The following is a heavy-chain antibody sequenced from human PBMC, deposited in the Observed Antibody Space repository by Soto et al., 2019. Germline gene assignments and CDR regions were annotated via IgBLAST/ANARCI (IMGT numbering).Heavy chain of an antibody. CDR2: IMPIFRTP. Sequence: QVQLEQSGAEVKKPRSSVKVSCKASGGTFRTSAISWVRQAPGQGLEWMGGIMPIFRTPDYAQKFQGRVIITADEFTGTAYMELSGLRSDDTAVYYCARDKDRPQLGGNYYYILDVWGQGTTITVSS. CDR1: GGTFRTSA. D-gene: IGHD3-3*02. V-gene: IGHV1-69*12. J-gene: IGHJ6*02. CDR3: ARDKDRPQLGGNYYYILDV.